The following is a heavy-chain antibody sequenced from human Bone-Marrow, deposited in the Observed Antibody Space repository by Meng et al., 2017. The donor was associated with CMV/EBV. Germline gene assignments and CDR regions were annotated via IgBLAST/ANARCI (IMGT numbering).Heavy chain of an antibody. CDR1: GYTFSDFD. CDR3: ARSEYCSSTSCYTPRLSYYYYGMDV. J-gene: IGHJ6*01. Sequence: SVKVSCKASGYTFSDFDITWVRQAPGQGLEWMGGIIPIFGTANYAQKFQGRVTITTDESTSTAYMELSSLRSEDTAVYYCARSEYCSSTSCYTPRLSYYYYGMDVWGQGTTVTVSS. D-gene: IGHD2-2*01. V-gene: IGHV1-69*05. CDR2: IIPIFGTA.